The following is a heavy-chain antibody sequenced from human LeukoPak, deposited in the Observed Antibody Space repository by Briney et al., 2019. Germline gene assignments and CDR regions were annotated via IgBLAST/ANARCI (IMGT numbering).Heavy chain of an antibody. CDR1: GFTFSSYI. CDR2: ISSSSSYI. Sequence: GGSLRLSCAASGFTFSSYIMNWVRQAPGKGLEGVSSISSSSSYIYYADSVKGRFTISRDNAKNSLYLQMNSLRAEDTAVYYCARDTYYYDSSGYYYWGQGTLVTVSS. J-gene: IGHJ4*02. CDR3: ARDTYYYDSSGYYY. D-gene: IGHD3-22*01. V-gene: IGHV3-21*01.